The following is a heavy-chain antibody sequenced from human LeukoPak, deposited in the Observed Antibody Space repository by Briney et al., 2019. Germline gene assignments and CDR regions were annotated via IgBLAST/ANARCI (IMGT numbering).Heavy chain of an antibody. CDR2: INRSGST. CDR3: ARKAYYYGSGSYYNVYYFDY. Sequence: SETPSLTCAVYGGSFSGYYWSWIRQPPGKGLEWIGEINRSGSTNYNPSLKSRVTISVDTSKNQFSLKLSSVTAADTAVYYCARKAYYYGSGSYYNVYYFDYWGQGTLVTVSS. J-gene: IGHJ4*02. D-gene: IGHD3-10*01. CDR1: GGSFSGYY. V-gene: IGHV4-34*01.